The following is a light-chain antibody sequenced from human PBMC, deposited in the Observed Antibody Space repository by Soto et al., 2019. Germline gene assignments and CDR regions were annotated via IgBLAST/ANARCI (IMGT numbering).Light chain of an antibody. J-gene: IGLJ2*01. CDR1: SSDVGTYKY. CDR2: EVS. V-gene: IGLV2-14*01. CDR3: SSYTTNSPPVV. Sequence: QSALTQPASVSGSPGQSITISCTGSSSDVGTYKYVSWYQQHPGEAPKLMIYEVSNRPSGVSDRFSGSKSGNTASLTISGLQAEDEAHYYCSSYTTNSPPVVFGGGTKVIVL.